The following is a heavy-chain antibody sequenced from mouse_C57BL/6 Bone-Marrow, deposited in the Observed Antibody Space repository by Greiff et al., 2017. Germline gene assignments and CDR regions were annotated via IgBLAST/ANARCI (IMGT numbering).Heavy chain of an antibody. CDR1: GYTFTPYP. CDR3: ARLNWDVGYFDY. V-gene: IGHV1-47*01. Sequence: QVQLKQSGAELVKPGPSVKMSCKASGYTFTPYPIEWMKQNHGKSLEWIGNFHPYNDDNKYNEKFKGKATLTVEKSSSTVYLELSRLTSDDSAVYYCARLNWDVGYFDYWGQGTTLTVSS. J-gene: IGHJ2*01. CDR2: FHPYNDDN. D-gene: IGHD4-1*01.